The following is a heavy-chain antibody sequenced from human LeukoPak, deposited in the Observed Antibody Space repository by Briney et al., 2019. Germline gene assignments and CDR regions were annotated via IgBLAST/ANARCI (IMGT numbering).Heavy chain of an antibody. D-gene: IGHD3-22*01. Sequence: AGGSLRLSCAASGVTFSNYEMNWVRQVPGKGLEWLSYISSSGSTIYYADSVEGRFTISRDNAKNSLYLQMNSLRAEDTAIYYCARENMYDSSDYYGWSGYYDHWGQGTLVTVSS. CDR1: GVTFSNYE. J-gene: IGHJ4*02. V-gene: IGHV3-48*03. CDR3: ARENMYDSSDYYGWSGYYDH. CDR2: ISSSGSTI.